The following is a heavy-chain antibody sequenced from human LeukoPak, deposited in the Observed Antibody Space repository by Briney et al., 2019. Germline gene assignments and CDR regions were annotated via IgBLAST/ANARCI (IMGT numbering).Heavy chain of an antibody. CDR3: ARGPGYCPNGVCYNWFDP. V-gene: IGHV1-8*03. Sequence: ASVKVSCKASGYTFSSYDINWVRQATGQGLEWMGWMNPNSGNTGYAQKFQGRVTITRNTSISTAYMELSSLRSEDTAVYYCARGPGYCPNGVCYNWFDPWGQGTLVTVSS. CDR2: MNPNSGNT. CDR1: GYTFSSYD. J-gene: IGHJ5*02. D-gene: IGHD2-8*01.